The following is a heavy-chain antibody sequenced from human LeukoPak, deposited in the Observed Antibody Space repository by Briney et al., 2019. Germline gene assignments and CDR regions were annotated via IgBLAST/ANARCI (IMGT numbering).Heavy chain of an antibody. CDR3: ARSTWFGVHYGMDV. Sequence: PSETLSLTCAVYGGSFSGYYWSWIRQPPGKGLEWIGEINHSGSTNYNPSLKSRVTISVDTSKNQFSLKLSSVTAADTDVYYCARSTWFGVHYGMDVWGQGTTVTVSS. V-gene: IGHV4-34*01. J-gene: IGHJ6*02. D-gene: IGHD3-10*01. CDR1: GGSFSGYY. CDR2: INHSGST.